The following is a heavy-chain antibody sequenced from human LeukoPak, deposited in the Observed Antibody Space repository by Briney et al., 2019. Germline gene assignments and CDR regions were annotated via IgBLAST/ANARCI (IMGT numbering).Heavy chain of an antibody. CDR1: GGSFSSYY. Sequence: SETLSLTCAVYGGSFSSYYWSWIRQPPGKGLEWIGEINHSGSTNYNPSLKSRVTISVDTSKNQFSLKLSSVTAADTAVYYCARKIYDFWSGYYPNFDYWGQGTLVTVSS. J-gene: IGHJ4*02. D-gene: IGHD3-3*01. CDR2: INHSGST. V-gene: IGHV4-34*01. CDR3: ARKIYDFWSGYYPNFDY.